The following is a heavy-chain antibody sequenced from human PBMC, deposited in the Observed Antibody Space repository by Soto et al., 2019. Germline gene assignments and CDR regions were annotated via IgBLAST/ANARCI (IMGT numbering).Heavy chain of an antibody. V-gene: IGHV3-30-3*01. CDR2: ISYDGSNK. Sequence: HPGGSLRLSCAASGFTFGSYAMHWVRQAPGKGLEWVAVISYDGSNKYYADSVKGRFTISRDNSKNTLYLQMNSLRAEDTAVYYCARDSRVAAQIYFDYWGQGTLVTVSS. CDR1: GFTFGSYA. J-gene: IGHJ4*02. D-gene: IGHD6-19*01. CDR3: ARDSRVAAQIYFDY.